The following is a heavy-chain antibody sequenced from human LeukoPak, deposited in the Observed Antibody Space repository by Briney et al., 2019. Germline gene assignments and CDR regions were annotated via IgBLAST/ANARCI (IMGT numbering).Heavy chain of an antibody. D-gene: IGHD2-2*01. Sequence: GRSLRLSCAASGFTFDDYAMHWVRQAPGRGLEWVSGISWNSGSIGYADSVKGRFTISRDNAKNSLYLQMNSLRAEDTALYYCAKDMWADIVVVPAAPYDYWGQGTLVTVSS. CDR2: ISWNSGSI. V-gene: IGHV3-9*01. CDR3: AKDMWADIVVVPAAPYDY. J-gene: IGHJ4*02. CDR1: GFTFDDYA.